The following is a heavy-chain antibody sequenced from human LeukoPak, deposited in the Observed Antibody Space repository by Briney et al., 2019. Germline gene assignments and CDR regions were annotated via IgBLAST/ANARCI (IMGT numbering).Heavy chain of an antibody. J-gene: IGHJ4*02. V-gene: IGHV3-21*01. D-gene: IGHD4-11*01. Sequence: TGGSLRLSCAASGFTFSSYGMHWVRQAPGKGLEWVSSISSSSSYIYYADSVKGRFTISTDNAKNSLYLQMNSLRAEDTPVYYCARDLPASPYSNYDYWGQRTLVTASS. CDR3: ARDLPASPYSNYDY. CDR1: GFTFSSYG. CDR2: ISSSSSYI.